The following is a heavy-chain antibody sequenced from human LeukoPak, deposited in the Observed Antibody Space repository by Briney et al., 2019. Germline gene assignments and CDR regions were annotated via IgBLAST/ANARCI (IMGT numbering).Heavy chain of an antibody. CDR3: ATLDRSGYYFDY. CDR1: GGSISSGGYS. V-gene: IGHV4-30-2*01. Sequence: SQTLSLTCAVSGGSISSGGYSWSWIRQPPGKGLEWIGYIYRSGSTYYNPSLKSRVTISVDTSKNQFSLKLSSVTAADTAVYYCATLDRSGYYFDYWGQGTLVTVSS. J-gene: IGHJ4*02. CDR2: IYRSGST. D-gene: IGHD3-3*02.